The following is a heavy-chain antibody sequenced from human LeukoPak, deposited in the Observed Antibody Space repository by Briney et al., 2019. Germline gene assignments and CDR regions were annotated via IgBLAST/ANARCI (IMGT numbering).Heavy chain of an antibody. CDR1: GFTFSSYS. V-gene: IGHV3-21*01. D-gene: IGHD2-2*01. CDR3: AREATDIVVVPAAIGRYNWFDP. CDR2: ISSSSSYI. J-gene: IGHJ5*02. Sequence: GGSLRLSCAASGFTFSSYSMNWVRQAPGKGLEWVSSISSSSSYIYYADSVKGRFTISRDNAKNSLYLQMNSLRAEDTAVYYCAREATDIVVVPAAIGRYNWFDPWGQGTLVTVSS.